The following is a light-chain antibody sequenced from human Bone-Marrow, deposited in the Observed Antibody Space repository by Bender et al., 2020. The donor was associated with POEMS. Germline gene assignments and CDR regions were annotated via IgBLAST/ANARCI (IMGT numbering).Light chain of an antibody. CDR3: CSYAGSYSHML. V-gene: IGLV6-57*02. CDR1: SGSIASNF. J-gene: IGLJ2*01. CDR2: DDD. Sequence: NFMLTQPHSVSESPGKTVTISCTCSSGSIASNFVQWYQQRPGSAPTTVIYDDDQRPSGVPYRFSGSKSGTTASLTVSGLQAEDEADYYCCSYAGSYSHMLFGGGTKLTVL.